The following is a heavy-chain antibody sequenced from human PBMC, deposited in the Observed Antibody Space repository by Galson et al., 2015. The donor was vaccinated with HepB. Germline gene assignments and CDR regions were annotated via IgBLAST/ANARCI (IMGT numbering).Heavy chain of an antibody. CDR2: ISGSGGST. CDR3: AKDQGGILTGSGLDY. V-gene: IGHV3-23*01. Sequence: SLRLSCAASGFTFSSYAMSWVRQAPGKGLEWVSAISGSGGSTYYEDSVKGRFTISRDNSKNTLYLQMNSLRAEDTAVYYCAKDQGGILTGSGLDYWGQGTLVTVSS. D-gene: IGHD3-9*01. J-gene: IGHJ4*02. CDR1: GFTFSSYA.